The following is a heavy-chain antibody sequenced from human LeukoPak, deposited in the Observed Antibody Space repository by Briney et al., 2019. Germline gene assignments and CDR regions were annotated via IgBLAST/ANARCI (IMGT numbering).Heavy chain of an antibody. D-gene: IGHD3-10*02. CDR2: ISGSGGNS. Sequence: GGSLRLSCAATGFTFSSFAMNWVSQAPGKGLEWVSSISGSGGNSFYADSVKGRFTISRDNSKNTLYLQMNSLRAEDTAVYYCAIPPIPMFYFDYWGQGTLVTVSS. V-gene: IGHV3-23*01. J-gene: IGHJ4*02. CDR1: GFTFSSFA. CDR3: AIPPIPMFYFDY.